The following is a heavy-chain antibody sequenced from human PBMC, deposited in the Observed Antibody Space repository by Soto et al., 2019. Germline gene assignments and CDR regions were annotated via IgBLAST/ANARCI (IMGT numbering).Heavy chain of an antibody. CDR3: AQAMAYAFHI. D-gene: IGHD5-18*01. CDR2: IHQGGSET. Sequence: EVRLVESGGGLVQPGGSLRLSCAASGFPFSSHCMSWVRQAPGKGLEWLGNIHQGGSETHFADSVRGRFTISRDNAKNSLFPQLNSLSAEDTAVYYCAQAMAYAFHIWGQGTVVTVSS. J-gene: IGHJ3*02. V-gene: IGHV3-7*01. CDR1: GFPFSSHC.